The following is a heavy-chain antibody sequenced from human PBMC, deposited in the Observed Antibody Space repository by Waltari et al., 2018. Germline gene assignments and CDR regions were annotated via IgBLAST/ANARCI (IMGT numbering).Heavy chain of an antibody. CDR2: INPNSGGK. V-gene: IGHV1-2*06. CDR3: ARACGGSSPSAYDY. Sequence: QVQLVQSGAEVKKPGASVKVSCKASGYTFTGYYMHWVRQAPGQGLEWMGRINPNSGGKNYEQKLQGRVTRTRDTASSTAYMELSRLRSDDTAVYYCARACGGSSPSAYDYWGQGTLVTVSS. J-gene: IGHJ4*02. CDR1: GYTFTGYY. D-gene: IGHD6-6*01.